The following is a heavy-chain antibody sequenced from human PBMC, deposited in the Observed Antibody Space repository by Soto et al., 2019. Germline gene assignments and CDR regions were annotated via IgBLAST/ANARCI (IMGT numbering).Heavy chain of an antibody. CDR1: GFTFSSYS. CDR2: ISSSSSYI. J-gene: IGHJ4*02. D-gene: IGHD3-9*01. CDR3: ARGPEQLRYFDCPDY. V-gene: IGHV3-21*01. Sequence: EVQLVESGGGLVKPGGSLRLSCAASGFTFSSYSMNWVRQAPGKGLEWVSSISSSSSYIYYADSVKGRFTISRDNAKNSLYLQMNSLRAEDTAVYYCARGPEQLRYFDCPDYWGQGTLVTVSS.